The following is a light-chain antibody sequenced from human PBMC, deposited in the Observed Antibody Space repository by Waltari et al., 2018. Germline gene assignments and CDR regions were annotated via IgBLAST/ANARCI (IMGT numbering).Light chain of an antibody. CDR1: QSVIIN. Sequence: EVVMTQSPATLSVSPGDRATLSCRASQSVIINLSWYQQKPGQAPRLLMYSASIRAAGIPARFSGSGSGTEFTLTISSLQSEDIAVYYCQQHNDWPRTFGQGTKVEI. CDR3: QQHNDWPRT. V-gene: IGKV3-15*01. J-gene: IGKJ1*01. CDR2: SAS.